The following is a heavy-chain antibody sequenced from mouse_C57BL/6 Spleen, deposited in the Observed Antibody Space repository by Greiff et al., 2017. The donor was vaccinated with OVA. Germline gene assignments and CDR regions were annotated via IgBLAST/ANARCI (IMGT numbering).Heavy chain of an antibody. CDR3: AMSPPTVVATETYYFDY. Sequence: VQLQQSGAELAKPGASVKLSCKASGYTFTSYWMHWVKQRPGQGLEWIGYINPSSGYTKYNQKFKDKATLTADKSSSTAYMQLSSLTYEDSAVYYCAMSPPTVVATETYYFDYWGQGTTLTVSS. J-gene: IGHJ2*01. CDR2: INPSSGYT. CDR1: GYTFTSYW. V-gene: IGHV1-7*01. D-gene: IGHD1-1*01.